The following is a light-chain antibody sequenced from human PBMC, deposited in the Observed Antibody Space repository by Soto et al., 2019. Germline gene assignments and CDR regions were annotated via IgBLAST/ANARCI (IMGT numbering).Light chain of an antibody. CDR1: QSINRH. Sequence: EIVLTQSPATLSLSPGERATLSCRASQSINRHLAWYRQKPGQAPRLLIYDASNRATGIPARFSGNGSGTDFTLTISSLEPDDFGVYYCLQRSNWHPVTLGGGTQVEIK. CDR2: DAS. CDR3: LQRSNWHPVT. V-gene: IGKV3-11*01. J-gene: IGKJ4*01.